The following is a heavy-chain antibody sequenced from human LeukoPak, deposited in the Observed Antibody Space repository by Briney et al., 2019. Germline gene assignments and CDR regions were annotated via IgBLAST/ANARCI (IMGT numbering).Heavy chain of an antibody. V-gene: IGHV3-11*01. J-gene: IGHJ3*02. CDR1: RFSFGDHY. D-gene: IGHD2-21*01. CDR3: GSDSGIGGAFRI. Sequence: GGSLRLSCEASRFSFGDHYMGWIRQAPGTGLEWISYISSRGDEVYYIDSVRGRFTTSRNNAKNSQYLEMTSLKIEDTAMYYCGSDSGIGGAFRIWGQGTRVTVSS. CDR2: ISSRGDEV.